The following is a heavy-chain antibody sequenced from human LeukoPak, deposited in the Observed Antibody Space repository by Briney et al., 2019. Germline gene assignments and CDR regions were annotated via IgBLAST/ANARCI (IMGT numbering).Heavy chain of an antibody. CDR3: ARDRPYDY. CDR1: GFTFSSYV. CDR2: ISYDGSNE. Sequence: GSLRLSCAASGFTFSSYVMHWVRQAPGKGLEWVAIISYDGSNEYYADSVKGRFTISRDNSKNTLYLQMNSLRAADTAVYYCARDRPYDYWGQGTLVTVSS. V-gene: IGHV3-30*04. J-gene: IGHJ4*02.